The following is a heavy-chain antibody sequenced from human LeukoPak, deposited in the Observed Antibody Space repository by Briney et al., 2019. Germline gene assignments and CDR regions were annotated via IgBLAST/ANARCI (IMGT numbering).Heavy chain of an antibody. CDR1: GGSISSYY. Sequence: KPSETLSLTCTVSGGSISSYYWSWIRQPPGKGLEWIGYIYYSGSTNYNPSLKSRVTISVDTSKNQFSLKLSSVTAADTAVYYCARLGPGAVAGMGWFDPWGQGTLVTVSS. D-gene: IGHD6-19*01. V-gene: IGHV4-59*12. CDR2: IYYSGST. CDR3: ARLGPGAVAGMGWFDP. J-gene: IGHJ5*02.